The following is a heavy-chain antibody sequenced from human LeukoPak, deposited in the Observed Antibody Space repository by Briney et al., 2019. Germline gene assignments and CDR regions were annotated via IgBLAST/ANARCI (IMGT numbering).Heavy chain of an antibody. CDR1: GFTFSSYA. CDR3: ARGSSKGIADY. CDR2: ISYDGSNK. Sequence: GGSLRLSCAASGFTFSSYAMHWVRQAPGKGLEWVAVISYDGSNKYYADSVKGRFTISRDNSKNTLYLQMNSLRAEGTAVYYCARGSSKGIADYWGQGTLVTVSS. V-gene: IGHV3-30-3*01. J-gene: IGHJ4*02.